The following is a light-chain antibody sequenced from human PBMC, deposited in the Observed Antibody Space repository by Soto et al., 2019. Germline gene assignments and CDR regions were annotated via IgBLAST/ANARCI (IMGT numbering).Light chain of an antibody. CDR2: GAS. Sequence: EVEMTQSPATLSVSPGEGATLSCRASQSVNSNLAWYQQRPGQAPRLLIYGASTRATGIPARFSGSGSGTEFTLTISSLQSKDLAIYYCQQYIDWPPRYTFGQGTKLEIK. V-gene: IGKV3-15*01. CDR3: QQYIDWPPRYT. CDR1: QSVNSN. J-gene: IGKJ2*01.